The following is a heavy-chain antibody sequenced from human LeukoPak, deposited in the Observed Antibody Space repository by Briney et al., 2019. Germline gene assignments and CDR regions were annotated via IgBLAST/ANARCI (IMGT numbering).Heavy chain of an antibody. Sequence: SETLSLTCTVSGGSISSSSYYWGWIRQPPGKGLEWIGSIYYSGSTYYNPSLKSRVTISVDTSKNQFFLTMRSMTAADTALYYCAREGTHTTTWYHWFDPWGQGTQVTVSS. CDR3: AREGTHTTTWYHWFDP. V-gene: IGHV4-39*02. CDR2: IYYSGST. CDR1: GGSISSSSYY. D-gene: IGHD6-13*01. J-gene: IGHJ5*02.